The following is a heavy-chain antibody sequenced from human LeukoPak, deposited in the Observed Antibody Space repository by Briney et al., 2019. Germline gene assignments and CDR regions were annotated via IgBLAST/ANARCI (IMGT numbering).Heavy chain of an antibody. CDR2: IDPSDSYT. J-gene: IGHJ4*02. V-gene: IGHV5-10-1*01. CDR3: ATNFAYCSGGSCYFDY. Sequence: HGESLKISCQGSGYSFASYWIGWVRQMPGKGLEWMGRIDPSDSYTDYSPSFQGHVSISADRSISTAYLQWTSLRASDTAMYYCATNFAYCSGGSCYFDYWGQGTLVTVSS. CDR1: GYSFASYW. D-gene: IGHD2-15*01.